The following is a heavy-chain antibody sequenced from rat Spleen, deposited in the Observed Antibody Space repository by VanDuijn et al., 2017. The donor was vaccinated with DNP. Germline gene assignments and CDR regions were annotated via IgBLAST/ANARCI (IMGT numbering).Heavy chain of an antibody. D-gene: IGHD1-12*02. J-gene: IGHJ2*01. CDR1: GFTFSKYG. V-gene: IGHV5-29*01. Sequence: EVHLVESGGGLVQPGRSLKLSCVASGFTFSKYGMAWVRQTPTKGLEWVAYMSSDGSRTYYRDSVKGRFTISRDTAKSTLYLRMNSLRSEDTATYYCARHDYDGSYADFDYWGQGVMVTVSS. CDR2: MSSDGSRT. CDR3: ARHDYDGSYADFDY.